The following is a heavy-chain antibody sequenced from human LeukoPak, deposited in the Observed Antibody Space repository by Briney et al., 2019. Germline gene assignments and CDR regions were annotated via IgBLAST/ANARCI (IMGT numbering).Heavy chain of an antibody. Sequence: SQTLSLTCAISGDSISNNSGAWNWIRQSPSRGLEWLGRTYFRSKWYNEYAVSVKSRVTINPDTSKNQFSLQLNSVTPDDTALYYCARTVVVGGTSNFDYWGQGILVTVSP. J-gene: IGHJ4*02. CDR1: GDSISNNSGA. D-gene: IGHD4-23*01. V-gene: IGHV6-1*01. CDR3: ARTVVVGGTSNFDY. CDR2: TYFRSKWYN.